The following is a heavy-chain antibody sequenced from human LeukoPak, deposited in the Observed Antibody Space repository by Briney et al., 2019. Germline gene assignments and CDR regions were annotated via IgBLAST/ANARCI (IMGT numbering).Heavy chain of an antibody. CDR1: GFSLSTSGVG. D-gene: IGHD2-21*02. J-gene: IGHJ6*03. CDR3: ARMRAYCGGDCYSTAKLRYYYYYYMDV. V-gene: IGHV2-70*11. Sequence: SGPTLVNPTQTLTLTCTFSGFSLSTSGVGVGWIRQPPGKALEWLARIDWDDDKYYSTSLKTRLTISKDTSKNQVVLTMTNMDPVDTATYYCARMRAYCGGDCYSTAKLRYYYYYYMDVWGKGTTVTVSS. CDR2: IDWDDDK.